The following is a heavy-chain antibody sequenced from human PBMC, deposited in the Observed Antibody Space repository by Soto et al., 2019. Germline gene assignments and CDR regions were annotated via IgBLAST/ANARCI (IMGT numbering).Heavy chain of an antibody. V-gene: IGHV3-53*01. CDR3: ARVNPTLVDHFDC. CDR2: MHRGGST. CDR1: VFSVSGSS. Sequence: GGSLRLSCVVSVFSVSGSSIFWVRQATGKGLEWVSLMHRGGSTDNADSVKGRFTTSRDKSKNTLYLHMNGLRVEDTAVYYCARVNPTLVDHFDCWGQGTLVTVSS. D-gene: IGHD3-10*01. J-gene: IGHJ4*02.